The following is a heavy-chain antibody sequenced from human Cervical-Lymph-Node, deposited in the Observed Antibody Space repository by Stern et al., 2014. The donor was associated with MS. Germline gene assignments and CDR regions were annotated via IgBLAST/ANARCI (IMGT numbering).Heavy chain of an antibody. CDR1: GASITRSSNY. CDR2: ICYSGSA. J-gene: IGHJ5*02. Sequence: QLQLQESCPGLVKPSETLTLTCSVSGASITRSSNYWGWIRQPPGKGLEWIGDICYSGSAYYNPSLKSRFLIPVSTSKNQFSLTLTSVTAADTAVYYCARHDGVVTAINNWFDPWGQGTLVTVSS. CDR3: ARHDGVVTAINNWFDP. D-gene: IGHD2-21*02. V-gene: IGHV4-39*01.